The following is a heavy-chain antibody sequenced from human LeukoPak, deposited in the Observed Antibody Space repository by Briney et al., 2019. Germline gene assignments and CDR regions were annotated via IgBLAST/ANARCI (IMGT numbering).Heavy chain of an antibody. V-gene: IGHV3-23*01. D-gene: IGHD2-15*01. Sequence: GGSLRLSCAASGFTFSSYAMSWVRQAPGKGLEWVSAISGSGGSTYYADSVKGRFTISRDNSKNTLYLQMNSLRAEDTAVYYCAKQRSEKYCSGGSCPLFDYWGQGTLVTVSS. CDR3: AKQRSEKYCSGGSCPLFDY. CDR1: GFTFSSYA. J-gene: IGHJ4*02. CDR2: ISGSGGST.